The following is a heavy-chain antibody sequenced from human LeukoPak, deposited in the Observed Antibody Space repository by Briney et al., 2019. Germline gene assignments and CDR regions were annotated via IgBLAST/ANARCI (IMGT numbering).Heavy chain of an antibody. Sequence: ASVTVSFKASGYTFTSYGISWVRQAPGQGLEWMGWISAYNGNTNYAQKLQGRVTMTTDTSTSTAYMELRSLRSDDTAVYYCARMLWFGEWVVGFDYWGQGTLVTVSS. D-gene: IGHD3-10*01. J-gene: IGHJ4*02. CDR2: ISAYNGNT. V-gene: IGHV1-18*01. CDR3: ARMLWFGEWVVGFDY. CDR1: GYTFTSYG.